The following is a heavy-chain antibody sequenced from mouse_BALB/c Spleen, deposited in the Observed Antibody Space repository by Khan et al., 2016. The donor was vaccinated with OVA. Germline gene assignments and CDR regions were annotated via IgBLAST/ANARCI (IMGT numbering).Heavy chain of an antibody. J-gene: IGHJ1*01. V-gene: IGHV1-26*01. Sequence: VQLQQSGPELVKPGASVKMSCKASGYTFTDYYMKWLKQSHGKSLEWIGDINPNNGDTFYNQKFKDKATLTVDKSSSTAYMQLNSLTSEDSAVFDCTRGLFDVWGAGTTVTGSS. CDR2: INPNNGDT. CDR1: GYTFTDYY. CDR3: TRGLFDV.